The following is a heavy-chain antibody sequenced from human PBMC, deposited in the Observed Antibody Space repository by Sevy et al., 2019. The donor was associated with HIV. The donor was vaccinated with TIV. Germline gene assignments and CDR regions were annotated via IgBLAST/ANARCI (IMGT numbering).Heavy chain of an antibody. V-gene: IGHV3-48*02. D-gene: IGHD3-22*01. CDR3: ASADATSRFGYYYFAMDV. J-gene: IGHJ6*02. CDR2: ISYTSTTI. Sequence: GGSLRLSCAVSGFTFNTYNMNWVRQAPGKGLEWVSYISYTSTTIYYADSVRGRFTISRDNAKNTLYLQMNSLRDEDTAVYNCASADATSRFGYYYFAMDVWGQGTSVTVSS. CDR1: GFTFNTYN.